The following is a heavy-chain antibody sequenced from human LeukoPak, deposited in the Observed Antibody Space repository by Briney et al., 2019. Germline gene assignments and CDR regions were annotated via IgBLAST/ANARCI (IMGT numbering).Heavy chain of an antibody. J-gene: IGHJ4*02. CDR2: IYDGVPT. Sequence: SETLSLICTTSGLPISRFFWNWVRQPPGKGLEWIGNIYDGVPTFFNPSLKSRVTISVDTSKGQFSLQLASVTAADTAVYYCARRGGPSYHWGQGTLVTVSS. CDR3: ARRGGPSYH. V-gene: IGHV4-59*08. CDR1: GLPISRFF.